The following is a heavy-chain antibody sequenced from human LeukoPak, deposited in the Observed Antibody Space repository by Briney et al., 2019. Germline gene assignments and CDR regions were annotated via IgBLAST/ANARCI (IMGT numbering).Heavy chain of an antibody. D-gene: IGHD1-26*01. V-gene: IGHV3-15*01. CDR2: IKSKTDGGTT. CDR3: TTDRGATDAFDI. CDR1: GFTFSNAW. Sequence: GGSLRLSCAASGFTFSNAWMRWVRQAPGKGVEWVGRIKSKTDGGTTDYAAPVKGRFTISRDDSKNTLYLQMNSLKTEDTAVYYCTTDRGATDAFDIWGQGTMVTVSS. J-gene: IGHJ3*02.